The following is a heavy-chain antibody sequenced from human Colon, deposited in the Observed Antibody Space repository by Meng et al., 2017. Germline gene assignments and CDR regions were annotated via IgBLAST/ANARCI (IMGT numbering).Heavy chain of an antibody. CDR1: GFTFSNYA. Sequence: GESLKISCAASGFTFSNYAMSWVRQAPGKGLEWVSAIVGSTGISGSTYYADSVKGRFTISRDNSKNTLYLQMNSLRAEDTAIYYCAKGRWGYCSGGSCYPEIWGQGTLVNVSS. D-gene: IGHD2-15*01. J-gene: IGHJ1*01. CDR3: AKGRWGYCSGGSCYPEI. V-gene: IGHV3-23*01. CDR2: IVGSTGISGST.